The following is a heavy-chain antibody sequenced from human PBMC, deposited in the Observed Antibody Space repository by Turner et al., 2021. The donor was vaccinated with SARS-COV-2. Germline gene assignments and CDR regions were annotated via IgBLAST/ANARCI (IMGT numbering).Heavy chain of an antibody. CDR3: ARVSSLSYYFDY. CDR2: INPNSGGT. D-gene: IGHD6-6*01. V-gene: IGHV1-2*07. J-gene: IGHJ4*02. CDR1: GDTFTSYY. Sequence: QVQLVQSGAEVKKPGASVKVSCKASGDTFTSYYIHWVRQAPGQGLEWMGIINPNSGGTNCAHKFQGRVTMTRDTSISTAYMELSRLRSDDTAVYYCARVSSLSYYFDYWGQGTLVTVSS.